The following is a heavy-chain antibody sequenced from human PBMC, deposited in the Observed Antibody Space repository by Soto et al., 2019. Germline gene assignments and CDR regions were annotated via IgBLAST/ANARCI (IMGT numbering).Heavy chain of an antibody. V-gene: IGHV4-34*01. J-gene: IGHJ6*03. D-gene: IGHD5-12*01. CDR3: ARKTEGGFYMDV. CDR2: INHRGNT. Sequence: QVQLQQWGAGLSKPSETLSVTCAVSGGSFSGYYWSWIRQPPGKGLGWIGEINHRGNTNYNPSLKSRVIISVDTAKNQFSLRLSSVTAADTAVYYCARKTEGGFYMDVWGKGTPVTVCS. CDR1: GGSFSGYY.